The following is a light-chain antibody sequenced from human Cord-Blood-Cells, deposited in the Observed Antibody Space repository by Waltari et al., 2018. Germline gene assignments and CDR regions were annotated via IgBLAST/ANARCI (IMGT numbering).Light chain of an antibody. V-gene: IGLV3-21*04. CDR1: NIGSKS. CDR3: QVWDSSSDHWV. Sequence: SYVLTHPPALSVAPGKTAGITCGGINIGSKSVHRYRQKPGQAPVLVIYYDSDRPSGIPERFSGSNSGNTASLTISRVEAGDEADYYCQVWDSSSDHWVFGGGAKLTV. J-gene: IGLJ3*02. CDR2: YDS.